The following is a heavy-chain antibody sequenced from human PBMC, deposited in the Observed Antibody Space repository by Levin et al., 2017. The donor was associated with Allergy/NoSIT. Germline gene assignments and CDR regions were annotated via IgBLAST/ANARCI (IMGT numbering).Heavy chain of an antibody. CDR2: IIPIFGTA. J-gene: IGHJ4*02. CDR1: GGTFSSYA. CDR3: ARDLGGAMVTWDFDY. Sequence: SVKVSCKASGGTFSSYAISWVRQAPGQGLEWMGGIIPIFGTANYAQKFQGRVTITADESTSTAYMELSSLRSEDTAVYYCARDLGGAMVTWDFDYWGQGTLVTVSS. V-gene: IGHV1-69*13. D-gene: IGHD5-18*01.